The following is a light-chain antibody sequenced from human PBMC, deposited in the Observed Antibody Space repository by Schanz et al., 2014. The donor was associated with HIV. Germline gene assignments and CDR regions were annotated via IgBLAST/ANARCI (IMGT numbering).Light chain of an antibody. CDR2: EVN. CDR3: SSYTSSSTLV. J-gene: IGLJ2*01. Sequence: QSALTQPRSVSGSPGQSVTISCTGTSRDIGSYNFVSWYQHHPAEPPKLIIYEVNKRPSGVPNRFSGSKSGNTASLTVSGLQAEDEADYYCSSYTSSSTLVFGGGTKLTVL. CDR1: SRDIGSYNF. V-gene: IGLV2-14*01.